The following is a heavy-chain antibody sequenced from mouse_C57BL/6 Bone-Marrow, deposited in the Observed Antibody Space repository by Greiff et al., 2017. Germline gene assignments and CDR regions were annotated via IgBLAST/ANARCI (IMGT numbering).Heavy chain of an antibody. V-gene: IGHV1-55*01. CDR2: IYPGSGST. J-gene: IGHJ3*01. D-gene: IGHD2-4*01. CDR3: ARRAQDDYDVGAY. CDR1: GYTFTSYW. Sequence: QVQLQQPGAELVKPGASVKMSCKASGYTFTSYWITWVKQRPGQGLEWIGDIYPGSGSTNYNEKFKSKATLTVDTSSSTAYMQLSSLTSEDSAVYYCARRAQDDYDVGAYWGQGTLVTVSA.